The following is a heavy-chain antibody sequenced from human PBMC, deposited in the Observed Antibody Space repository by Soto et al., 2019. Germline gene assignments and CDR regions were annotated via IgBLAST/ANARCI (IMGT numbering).Heavy chain of an antibody. CDR1: GFTFSNYG. D-gene: IGHD6-13*01. J-gene: IGHJ4*02. CDR3: VRSWAY. Sequence: EVQLLESGGGLVQPGGSLRLSCAASGFTFSNYGMNWIRLAPGEGLEWVSTVSPAGSTFYADSVRGRFTISRDNSKSTLYLQMNGLRVDDTAIYYCVRSWAYWGRGTVVTVSS. V-gene: IGHV3-23*01. CDR2: VSPAGST.